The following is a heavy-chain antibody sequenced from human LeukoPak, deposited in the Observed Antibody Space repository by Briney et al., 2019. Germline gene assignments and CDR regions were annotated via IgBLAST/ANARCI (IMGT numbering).Heavy chain of an antibody. Sequence: GGSLRLSCAASGFTFSDHYMDWVRQAPGKGLEWVGRIKSETDGGTTDYAAPVKGRFTISRDDSKNTLYLQMNSLKTEDTAVYYCTTVYNWNNLHFDLWGRGTLVTVSS. CDR3: TTVYNWNNLHFDL. CDR2: IKSETDGGTT. D-gene: IGHD1/OR15-1a*01. J-gene: IGHJ2*01. CDR1: GFTFSDHY. V-gene: IGHV3-15*01.